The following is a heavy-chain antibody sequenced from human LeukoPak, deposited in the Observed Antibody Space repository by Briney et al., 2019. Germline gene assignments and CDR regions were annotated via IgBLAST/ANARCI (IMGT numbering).Heavy chain of an antibody. J-gene: IGHJ6*02. V-gene: IGHV4-61*01. Sequence: PSETLSLTCTVSGGSVSSGSYYWSWIRQPPGKGLEWIGYIYYSGSTNYNPSLKSRVTISVDTSKNQFSLKLSSVTAGDTAVYYCARDTPDIVAPRGVYYYYGMDVWGQGTTVTVSS. CDR1: GGSVSSGSYY. D-gene: IGHD5-12*01. CDR2: IYYSGST. CDR3: ARDTPDIVAPRGVYYYYGMDV.